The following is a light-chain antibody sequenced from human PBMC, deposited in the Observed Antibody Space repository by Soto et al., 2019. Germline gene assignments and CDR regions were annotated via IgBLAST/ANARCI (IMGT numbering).Light chain of an antibody. CDR1: ETVTSD. CDR3: QQYDNWPRT. CDR2: DAS. J-gene: IGKJ1*01. V-gene: IGKV3-15*01. Sequence: EVVLTQSPGTLSLSPVERATLSCRASETVTSDYLAWYQQKPGQPPRLLIYDASTRATGIPSRFSGSGSGTEFTLTISSLKSEDFAVYYCQQYDNWPRTFGQGTKVDIK.